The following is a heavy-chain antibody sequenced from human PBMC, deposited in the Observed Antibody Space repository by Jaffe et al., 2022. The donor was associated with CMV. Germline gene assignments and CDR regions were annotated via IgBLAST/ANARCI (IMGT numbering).Heavy chain of an antibody. D-gene: IGHD3-22*01. CDR1: GYTFTSYA. J-gene: IGHJ6*03. CDR3: ARRGYDSSGYYYFYYYMDV. Sequence: QVQLVQSGAEVKKPGASVKVSCKASGYTFTSYAMHWVRQAPGQRLEWMGWINAGNGNTKYSQKFQGRVTITRDTSASTAYMELSSLRSEDTAVYYCARRGYDSSGYYYFYYYMDVWGKGTTVTVSS. CDR2: INAGNGNT. V-gene: IGHV1-3*01.